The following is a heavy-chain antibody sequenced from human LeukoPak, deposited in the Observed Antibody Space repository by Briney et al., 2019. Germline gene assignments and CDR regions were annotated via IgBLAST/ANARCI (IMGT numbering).Heavy chain of an antibody. J-gene: IGHJ4*02. CDR2: INPNSGGT. Sequence: ASVKVSCKASGYTFTAYYMHWVRQAPGQGLEWMGWINPNSGGTNYAQKFQGRVTMTRDTSISTAYMELSRLRSDDTAVYYCARSARRGGGNDHGYWGQGTLVTVSS. V-gene: IGHV1-2*02. CDR1: GYTFTAYY. CDR3: ARSARRGGGNDHGY. D-gene: IGHD4-23*01.